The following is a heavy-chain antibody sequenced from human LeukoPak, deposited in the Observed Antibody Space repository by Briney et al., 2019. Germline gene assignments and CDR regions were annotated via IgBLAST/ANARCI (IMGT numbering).Heavy chain of an antibody. Sequence: SETLSLTCTVSGGSISSTSHYWGWIRQPPGKGPEWIGNIYYSGSTFYTTSLKSRVTISVDTSRNQFSLRLSSLTASDTAVYYCARLTAFGYGAFDPWGQGTLVTVSS. D-gene: IGHD2-21*02. CDR1: GGSISSTSHY. CDR2: IYYSGST. J-gene: IGHJ5*02. CDR3: ARLTAFGYGAFDP. V-gene: IGHV4-39*01.